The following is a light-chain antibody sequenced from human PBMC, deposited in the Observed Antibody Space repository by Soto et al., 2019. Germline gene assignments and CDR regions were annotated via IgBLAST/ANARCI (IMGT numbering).Light chain of an antibody. CDR3: ETWDSNTLV. J-gene: IGLJ2*01. Sequence: QSVLTQSSFASASLGSSVKLTCTLSSGHSSYIIAWHQQQPGKAPRYLMKIEGNGSYNKGTGVPDRFSGSSSGADRYLTISNLQSEDEADYYCETWDSNTLVFGGGTQLTVL. V-gene: IGLV4-60*03. CDR2: IEGNGSY. CDR1: SGHSSYI.